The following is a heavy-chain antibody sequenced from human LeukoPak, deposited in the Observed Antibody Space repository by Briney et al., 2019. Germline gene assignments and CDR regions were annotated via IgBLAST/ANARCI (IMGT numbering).Heavy chain of an antibody. CDR1: GGSITTYY. J-gene: IGHJ4*02. Sequence: PSETLSLTCAVSGGSITTYYWSWIRQPPGRGLEWIGYIHYSGSTNYNPSLESRVTISVDTSKNQFSLKLNSVTAADTAVYYCASSASSWYDYWGQGTLVTVSS. CDR2: IHYSGST. V-gene: IGHV4-59*01. D-gene: IGHD6-13*01. CDR3: ASSASSWYDY.